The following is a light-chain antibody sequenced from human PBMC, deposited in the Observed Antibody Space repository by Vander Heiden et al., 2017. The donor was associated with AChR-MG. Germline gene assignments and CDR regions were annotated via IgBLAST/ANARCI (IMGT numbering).Light chain of an antibody. CDR2: GKN. V-gene: IGLV3-19*01. J-gene: IGLJ2*01. CDR3: NPRDSSGNHVV. Sequence: SSELTQDPAVSVALGQTVRLTCQGDSLRSYYASWYQQKPGQAPVLVIYGKNNRPSGIPDRFSGSSSGNTASLTITGAQAEDEADYYCNPRDSSGNHVVFGGGTKLTVL. CDR1: SLRSYY.